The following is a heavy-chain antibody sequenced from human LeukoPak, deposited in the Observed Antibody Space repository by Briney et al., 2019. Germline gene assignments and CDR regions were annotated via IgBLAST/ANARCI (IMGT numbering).Heavy chain of an antibody. CDR2: INHSGST. V-gene: IGHV4-34*01. CDR1: GGSFSGYY. D-gene: IGHD6-19*01. CDR3: ARSARRKMYSSGCHFDY. J-gene: IGHJ4*01. Sequence: SETLSLTCAVYGGSFSGYYWSWIRQPPGKGLEWIGEINHSGSTNYNPSLKSRVTISVDTSKNQFSLKLSSVTAADTAVYYCARSARRKMYSSGCHFDYWGQGTLVTVSS.